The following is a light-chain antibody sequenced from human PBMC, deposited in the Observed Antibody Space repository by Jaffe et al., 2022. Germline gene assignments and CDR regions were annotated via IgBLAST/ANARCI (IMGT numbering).Light chain of an antibody. CDR2: WAS. V-gene: IGKV4-1*01. Sequence: DIVMTQSPDSLVLSLGERATINCKSSQSVLYSSNNKNYLAWYQQKPGQPPKLLIYWASTRESGVPDRFSGSGSGTDFTLTISSLQAEDVAVYYCQQYYSIPITFGQGTRLEIK. CDR3: QQYYSIPIT. CDR1: QSVLYSSNNKNY. J-gene: IGKJ5*01.